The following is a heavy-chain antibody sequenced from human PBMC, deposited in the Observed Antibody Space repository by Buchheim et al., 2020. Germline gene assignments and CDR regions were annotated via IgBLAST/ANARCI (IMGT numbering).Heavy chain of an antibody. CDR1: GFTFSSYS. V-gene: IGHV3-48*01. D-gene: IGHD6-13*01. J-gene: IGHJ6*03. CDR3: ARRPGSSWYGYYYYYMDV. Sequence: EVQLVESGGGLVQPGGSLRLSCAASGFTFSSYSMNWVRQAPGKGLEWVSYISSSSSTIYYADSVKGRFTISRDNAKNSLYLQMNSLRAEDTAVYYCARRPGSSWYGYYYYYMDVWGKGTT. CDR2: ISSSSSTI.